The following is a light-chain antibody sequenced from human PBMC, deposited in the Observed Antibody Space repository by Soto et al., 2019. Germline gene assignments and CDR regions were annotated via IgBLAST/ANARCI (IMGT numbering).Light chain of an antibody. Sequence: QSALTQPASVSGSPGQSITISCTGTSSDVGGYNYVSWYQQHPGKAPKLMIYDVSNRPSGVSNRVSGSKSGNTASLTISGLQAEDEADYYCSSYTSSSTLVVGGGTKRTGL. CDR1: SSDVGGYNY. V-gene: IGLV2-14*01. J-gene: IGLJ2*01. CDR3: SSYTSSSTLV. CDR2: DVS.